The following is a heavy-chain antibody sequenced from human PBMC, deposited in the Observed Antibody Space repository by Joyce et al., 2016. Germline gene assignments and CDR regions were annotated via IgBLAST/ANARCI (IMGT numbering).Heavy chain of an antibody. CDR2: IYNTGTT. V-gene: IGHV4-31*03. CDR1: GGSISSGGYY. CDR3: ARAGYSGFDFEFGN. Sequence: QVQLQESGPGLVKPSQTLSLTCTVSGGSISSGGYYWSWIRQHPGKGLEWIGYIYNTGTTYYNPSLRSRFTISLDRSNNQFSLKLRSVTAADTAVYYCARAGYSGFDFEFGNWGQGPWSPSPQ. D-gene: IGHD5-12*01. J-gene: IGHJ1*01.